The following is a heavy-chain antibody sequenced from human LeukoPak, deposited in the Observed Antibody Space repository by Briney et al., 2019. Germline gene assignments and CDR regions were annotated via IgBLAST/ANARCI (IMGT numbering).Heavy chain of an antibody. J-gene: IGHJ4*02. CDR1: GFTFSSFW. CDR2: IKQDGSEK. Sequence: GGSLRLSCAASGFTFSSFWMSWVRQAPRKGLGWVANIKQDGSEKYYVDSVKGRFTISRDNAKNSLYLQMNSLRAEDTAVYYCARGPLYGDYDYYFDYWGQGTLVTVSS. V-gene: IGHV3-7*01. CDR3: ARGPLYGDYDYYFDY. D-gene: IGHD4-17*01.